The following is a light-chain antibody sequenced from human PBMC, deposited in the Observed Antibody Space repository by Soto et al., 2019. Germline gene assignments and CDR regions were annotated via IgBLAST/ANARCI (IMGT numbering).Light chain of an antibody. V-gene: IGKV1-12*01. CDR1: QDISSW. J-gene: IGKJ4*01. CDR2: ATT. CDR3: QQANSFPLT. Sequence: DIQMTQSPSSVSAYVGDRVTITCRASQDISSWLAWYQQKPGKAPKLLIYATTSLQTGVPCRFSGSGSGTDFILTISSLQPEDFATYYCQQANSFPLTFGGGTKVEIK.